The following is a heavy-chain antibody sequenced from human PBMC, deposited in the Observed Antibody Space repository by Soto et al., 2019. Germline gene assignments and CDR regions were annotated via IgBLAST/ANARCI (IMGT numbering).Heavy chain of an antibody. J-gene: IGHJ5*02. CDR1: GFRFRDYW. CDR3: AAYCYTMTCTHFHGYS. V-gene: IGHV3-7*03. D-gene: IGHD3-16*02. CDR2: IKQDESDK. Sequence: GGSLRLSCAVSGFRFRDYWMSWVRQAPGKGPEWVANIKQDESDKYYVDSVKGRFTISRDNAKNALCLQMNSLRVEDTAVYYCAAYCYTMTCTHFHGYSWGQGTQVTVSS.